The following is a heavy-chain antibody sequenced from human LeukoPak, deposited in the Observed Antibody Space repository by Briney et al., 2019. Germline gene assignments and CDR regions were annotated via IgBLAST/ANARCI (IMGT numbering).Heavy chain of an antibody. CDR3: ARSTIFGVVLPYNWFDP. J-gene: IGHJ5*02. V-gene: IGHV1-69*11. D-gene: IGHD3-3*01. CDR2: IIPILGTA. Sequence: GASVKVSCKASGGTFSSYAISWVRQAPGQGLEWMGRIIPILGTANYAQKFQGRVTITADESTSTAYMELSSLRSEDTAVYYCARSTIFGVVLPYNWFDPWGQGTLVTVSS. CDR1: GGTFSSYA.